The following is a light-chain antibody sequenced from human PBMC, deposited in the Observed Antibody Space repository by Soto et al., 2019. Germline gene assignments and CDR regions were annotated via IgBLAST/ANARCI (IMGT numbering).Light chain of an antibody. CDR1: SSNIGSNH. CDR2: RNY. Sequence: QSVLTQPPSASETPGQRVTISCSGSSSNIGSNHVYWYQHLPGTAPKLLIYRNYLRPSGVPDRFSGSQSGTSASLAISGLQSEDEADYHCGAWDDSLNGWVFGGGTQLTVL. V-gene: IGLV1-44*01. CDR3: GAWDDSLNGWV. J-gene: IGLJ3*02.